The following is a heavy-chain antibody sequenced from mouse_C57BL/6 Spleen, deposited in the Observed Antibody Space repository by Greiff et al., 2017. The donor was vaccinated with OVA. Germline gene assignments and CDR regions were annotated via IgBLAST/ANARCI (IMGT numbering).Heavy chain of an antibody. CDR3: TRRTGTVYFDY. CDR1: GYTFTDYE. J-gene: IGHJ2*01. D-gene: IGHD4-1*01. V-gene: IGHV1-15*01. CDR2: IDPETGGT. Sequence: QVQLQQSGAELVRPGASVTLSCKASGYTFTDYEMHWVKQTPVHGLEWIGAIDPETGGTAYNQKFKGKAILTADKSSSTAYMELRSLTSEDSAVYYCTRRTGTVYFDYWGQGTTLTVSS.